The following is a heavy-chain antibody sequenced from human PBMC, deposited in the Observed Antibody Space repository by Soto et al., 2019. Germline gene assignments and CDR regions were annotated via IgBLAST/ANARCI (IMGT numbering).Heavy chain of an antibody. D-gene: IGHD1-7*01. CDR2: ISSSGSFK. Sequence: EVQLVESGGGLVKPGGSLRLSCAASGFSFSSDSMGWVRQAPGKGLEWVSSISSSGSFKHYADSVKGRFTISSDNAKNSLYLQMSGLKDEDTAVYYCARDPPTGTTLDWADSWGQGTLVTVSS. J-gene: IGHJ4*02. CDR1: GFSFSSDS. V-gene: IGHV3-21*01. CDR3: ARDPPTGTTLDWADS.